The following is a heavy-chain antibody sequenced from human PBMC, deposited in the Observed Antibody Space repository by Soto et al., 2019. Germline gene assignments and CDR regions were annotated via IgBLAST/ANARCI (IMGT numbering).Heavy chain of an antibody. Sequence: EVQLLDSGGGLVQPGGSLRLSCAISGFTLSDYGVTWVRQAPGKGLEWVSGFSGGGGGTFYADSVKGRFTISRDDSKNTAYLQMNGLGVEDTAVYYCVRWNGFGDDWGQGTLVTVSS. J-gene: IGHJ4*02. CDR1: GFTLSDYG. CDR3: VRWNGFGDD. CDR2: FSGGGGGT. V-gene: IGHV3-23*01. D-gene: IGHD1-1*01.